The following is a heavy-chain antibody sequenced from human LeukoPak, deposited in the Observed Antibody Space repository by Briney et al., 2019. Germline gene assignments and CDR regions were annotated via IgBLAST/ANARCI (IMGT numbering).Heavy chain of an antibody. CDR1: GFIFSNYA. CDR2: VDGGGGGT. D-gene: IGHD3-22*01. CDR3: AKQSAGSAAWYSLHYDL. V-gene: IGHV3-23*01. J-gene: IGHJ4*02. Sequence: TGGSLRLSCAASGFIFSNYAMNWVRQAPGRGLEWVSSVDGGGGGTYYADSVKGRFTISRDNSKDTLYLQMNGLRAEDTAVYFCAKQSAGSAAWYSLHYDLWGQGTLVTVSS.